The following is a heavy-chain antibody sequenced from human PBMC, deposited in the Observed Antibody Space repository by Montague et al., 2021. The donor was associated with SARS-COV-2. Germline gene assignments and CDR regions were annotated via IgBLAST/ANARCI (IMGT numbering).Heavy chain of an antibody. CDR2: INHSGST. D-gene: IGHD1-7*01. V-gene: IGHV4-34*01. CDR3: ARGRTGTTFYYYCYYGMDL. Sequence: SETLSLTCAVSGASFSANYWRWICHPPWQGLEWIGEINHSGSTNYNSSLKSRVTISVDTYKNQFALKLSSVTAAATAVYYCARGRTGTTFYYYCYYGMDLWGQGTTVTVSS. CDR1: GASFSANY. J-gene: IGHJ6*02.